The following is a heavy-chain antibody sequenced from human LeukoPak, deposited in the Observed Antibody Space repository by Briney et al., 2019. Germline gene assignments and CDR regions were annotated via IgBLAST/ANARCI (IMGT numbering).Heavy chain of an antibody. V-gene: IGHV1-2*02. D-gene: IGHD2-2*01. CDR2: INPNNGGT. J-gene: IGHJ5*01. CDR3: TRGVLPARFDS. Sequence: ASVKVSCEASGYTFTGYYMHWVRQAPGQGLEWMGWINPNNGGTNCAQKFQGRVTMTRDTSTSTVYMELSSLISDDTAVYYCTRGVLPARFDSWGQGTLVTVTS. CDR1: GYTFTGYY.